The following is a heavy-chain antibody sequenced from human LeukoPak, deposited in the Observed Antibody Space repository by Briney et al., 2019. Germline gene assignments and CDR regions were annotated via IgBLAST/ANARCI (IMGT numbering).Heavy chain of an antibody. J-gene: IGHJ5*02. CDR2: MNPNSGNT. CDR3: ARGPGYCSSTSCYVDWFDP. D-gene: IGHD2-2*01. CDR1: GGTFSSYA. V-gene: IGHV1-8*02. Sequence: ASVKVSCKASGGTFSSYAISWVRQAPGQGLEWMGWMNPNSGNTGYAQKFQGRVTMTRNTSISTAYMELSSLRSEDTAVYYCARGPGYCSSTSCYVDWFDPWGQGTLVTVSS.